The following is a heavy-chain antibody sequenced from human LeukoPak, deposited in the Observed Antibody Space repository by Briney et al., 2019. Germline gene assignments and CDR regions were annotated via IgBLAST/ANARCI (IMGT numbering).Heavy chain of an antibody. CDR1: GFTFSSHW. CDR2: INSDGSST. J-gene: IGHJ4*02. Sequence: GGSLRLSCAASGFTFSSHWMHCVRQAPGKGLVWVSRINSDGSSTSYVDSVAGRFTISRDNAKNTLYLQMNSLRAEDTAVYHCARGNYYDSSGPGGYWGQGTLVIVSS. CDR3: ARGNYYDSSGPGGY. D-gene: IGHD3-22*01. V-gene: IGHV3-74*01.